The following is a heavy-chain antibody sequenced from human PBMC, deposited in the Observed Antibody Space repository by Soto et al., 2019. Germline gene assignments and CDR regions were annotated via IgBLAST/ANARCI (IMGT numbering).Heavy chain of an antibody. CDR1: GVTFSTYA. CDR2: LTGSGGTT. D-gene: IGHD3-10*01. J-gene: IGHJ4*02. V-gene: IGHV3-23*01. Sequence: DVQLLESGGGLVQPGGSLRLSCIASGVTFSTYAMSWVRQAPGKGLEWVSGLTGSGGTTFYADSVKGRFTISRDNSNNTLYLEMHSLRAEDTAVYYCAKQRADFGSVSDTYYFDYWGQGTLVTVSS. CDR3: AKQRADFGSVSDTYYFDY.